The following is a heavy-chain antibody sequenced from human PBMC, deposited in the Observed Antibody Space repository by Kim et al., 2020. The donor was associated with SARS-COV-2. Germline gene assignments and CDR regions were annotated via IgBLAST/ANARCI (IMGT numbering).Heavy chain of an antibody. CDR3: ARAGDGGGYDY. CDR2: T. J-gene: IGHJ4*02. V-gene: IGHV3-74*01. D-gene: IGHD3-16*01. Sequence: TTAADSGKGRFTISGDNAKNTGYLQVNDLRREDTAVYYCARAGDGGGYDYWGQGARITVSS.